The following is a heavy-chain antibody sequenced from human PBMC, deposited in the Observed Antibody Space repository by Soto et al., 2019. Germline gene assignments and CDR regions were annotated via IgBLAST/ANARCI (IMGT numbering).Heavy chain of an antibody. CDR2: ISYDGSNK. V-gene: IGHV3-30*03. CDR3: APTGSANYCGMDV. Sequence: QVQLVESGGGVVQPGRSLRLSCAASGFTFSSYGMHWLRQAPGTGLEWVAVISYDGSNKYYADSVKGRFPISRENSKNTRYRQRNGRRAGDTAGYYGAPTGSANYCGMDVWGQGPTFTVPS. CDR1: GFTFSSYG. J-gene: IGHJ6*02.